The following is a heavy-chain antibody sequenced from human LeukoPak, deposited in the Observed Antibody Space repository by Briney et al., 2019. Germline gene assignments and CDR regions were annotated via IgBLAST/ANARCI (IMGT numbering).Heavy chain of an antibody. CDR1: GFTFSDYY. CDR3: AIDNYDILTGYHDAFDI. J-gene: IGHJ3*02. Sequence: PGGSLRLSCAASGFTFSDYYMSWIRQAPGKGLEWVSYISSSGSTIYYADSVKGRFTISRDNAKNSLYLQMNSLRAEDTAVYYCAIDNYDILTGYHDAFDIWGQGTMVTVSS. CDR2: ISSSGSTI. D-gene: IGHD3-9*01. V-gene: IGHV3-11*01.